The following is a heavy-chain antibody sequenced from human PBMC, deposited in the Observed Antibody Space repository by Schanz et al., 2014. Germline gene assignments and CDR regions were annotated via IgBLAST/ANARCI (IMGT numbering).Heavy chain of an antibody. D-gene: IGHD5-12*01. CDR2: ISHDGSIQ. CDR3: ARDHAYSGYDYPGPFDY. V-gene: IGHV3-30*03. Sequence: QVQLVESGGGVVQPGRSLRLSCAASGFTFSGYGMHWVRQAPGKGLEWVAIISHDGSIQYGADSVKGRFTLSRDNSKNTMDLQMNSLRPEDTAVYYCARDHAYSGYDYPGPFDYWGQGILVTVSS. CDR1: GFTFSGYG. J-gene: IGHJ4*02.